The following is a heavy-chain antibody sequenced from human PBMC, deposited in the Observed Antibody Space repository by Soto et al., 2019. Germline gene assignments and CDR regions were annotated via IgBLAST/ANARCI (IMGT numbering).Heavy chain of an antibody. CDR3: ARGVTAGVDY. D-gene: IGHD1-26*01. CDR1: GYSFTSLD. J-gene: IGHJ4*02. Sequence: QVQLVQSGAEVREPGDSVKVSCKASGYSFTSLDINWVRQTTGQGLEWMGWMQPSSGRTGYAQKFQGRVTMTRDTSINTAYLELSILTSDDTAFYYCARGVTAGVDYWGQGTLVTVSS. CDR2: MQPSSGRT. V-gene: IGHV1-8*01.